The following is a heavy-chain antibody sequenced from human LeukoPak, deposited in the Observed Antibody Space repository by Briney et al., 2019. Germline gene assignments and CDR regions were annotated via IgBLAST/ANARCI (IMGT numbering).Heavy chain of an antibody. J-gene: IGHJ4*02. Sequence: PSETLSLTCTVSGGSIGSSSYYWGWIRQPPGKGLEWIGSIYYSGSTYYNPSLKSRVTISVDTSKNQFSLKLSSVTAADTAVYYCARVYGDYFDYWGQGTLVTVSS. CDR1: GGSIGSSSYY. D-gene: IGHD4-17*01. CDR2: IYYSGST. CDR3: ARVYGDYFDY. V-gene: IGHV4-39*07.